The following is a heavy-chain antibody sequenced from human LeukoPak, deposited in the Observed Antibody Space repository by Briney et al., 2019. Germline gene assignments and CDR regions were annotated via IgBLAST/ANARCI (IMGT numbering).Heavy chain of an antibody. CDR1: GYTFTGYY. J-gene: IGHJ4*02. CDR2: INPNSGGT. Sequence: ASVKVSCKASGYTFTGYYMHWVRQAPGQGLEWMGWINPNSGGTNYAQKFQGRVTMTRDTSISTAYMELSRLRSDDTAVYYCARGLTWIQLWLSYWGQGTLLTVSS. V-gene: IGHV1-2*02. CDR3: ARGLTWIQLWLSY. D-gene: IGHD5-18*01.